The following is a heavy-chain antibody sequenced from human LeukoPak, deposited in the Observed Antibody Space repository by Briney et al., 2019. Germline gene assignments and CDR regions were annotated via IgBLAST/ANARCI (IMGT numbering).Heavy chain of an antibody. J-gene: IGHJ5*02. CDR3: ARAIYGDSLDL. V-gene: IGHV1-2*02. Sequence: ASVKVSCKASGYNFAAYYFHWVRQAPGQGLEWMGWMSPNTGDANYAHNFRGRVAMTRDPSMTTAYLDLTSLGSGDTAIYYCARAIYGDSLDLWGQGTLVSVAS. D-gene: IGHD2-21*02. CDR2: MSPNTGDA. CDR1: GYNFAAYY.